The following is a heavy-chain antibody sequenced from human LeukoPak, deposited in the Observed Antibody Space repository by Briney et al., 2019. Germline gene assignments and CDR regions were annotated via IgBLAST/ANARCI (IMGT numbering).Heavy chain of an antibody. Sequence: PGGSLRLSCAASGFTFSSYSMNWVRQAPGKGLEWVSYISSSSSTMYYADSVKGRFAISRDNAKNSLYLQMNSLRAEDTAVYYCAKCRYCTNGVCYHYFDYWGQGTLVTVSS. CDR3: AKCRYCTNGVCYHYFDY. V-gene: IGHV3-48*01. D-gene: IGHD2-8*01. J-gene: IGHJ4*02. CDR2: ISSSSSTM. CDR1: GFTFSSYS.